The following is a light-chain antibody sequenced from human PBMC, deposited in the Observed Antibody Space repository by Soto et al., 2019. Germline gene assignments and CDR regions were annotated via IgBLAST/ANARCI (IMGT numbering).Light chain of an antibody. Sequence: EIVMTQSPATLSVSPGERATLSCRANQSVTSNYLAWYQQKPCQAPRLLIYGASSRATGIPDRFSGSGSGTDFTLTISRLEPEDFAVYYCQQYGSSLTWTFGQGTKVDIK. J-gene: IGKJ1*01. CDR1: QSVTSNY. CDR3: QQYGSSLTWT. CDR2: GAS. V-gene: IGKV3-20*01.